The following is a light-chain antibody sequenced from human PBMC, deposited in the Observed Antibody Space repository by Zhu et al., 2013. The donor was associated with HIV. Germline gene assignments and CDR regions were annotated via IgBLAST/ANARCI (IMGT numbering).Light chain of an antibody. CDR2: WAS. J-gene: IGKJ1*01. Sequence: DIVMTQSPDSLAVSLGERATINCKSSQSVLYSSNNKNYLAWYQQNPGQPPKLLIYWASARESGVPDRFSGGGSGTDFTLTISSLQAEDVAVYYCQQYYTTPRTFGQGTKVEIK. CDR3: QQYYTTPRT. V-gene: IGKV4-1*01. CDR1: QSVLYSSNNKNY.